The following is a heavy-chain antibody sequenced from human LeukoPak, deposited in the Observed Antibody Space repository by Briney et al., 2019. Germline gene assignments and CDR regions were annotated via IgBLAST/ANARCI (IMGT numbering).Heavy chain of an antibody. D-gene: IGHD6-19*01. Sequence: GGSLRLSCAASGFTFSSYAMSWVRQAPGKGLEWVSAISGSGGSTYYADSVKGRFTISRDNSKNTLYLQMGSLRAEDMAVYYCASNMGSGWPLDYWGQGTLVTVSS. J-gene: IGHJ4*02. CDR1: GFTFSSYA. V-gene: IGHV3-23*01. CDR2: ISGSGGST. CDR3: ASNMGSGWPLDY.